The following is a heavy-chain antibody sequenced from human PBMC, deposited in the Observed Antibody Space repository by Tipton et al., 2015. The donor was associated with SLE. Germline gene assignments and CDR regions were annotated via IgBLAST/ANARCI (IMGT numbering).Heavy chain of an antibody. V-gene: IGHV4-39*01. D-gene: IGHD2-21*01. CDR1: GGSISTSTYY. CDR3: ATRPGPYCGGDCPAGYYYYGMDV. J-gene: IGHJ6*02. CDR2: MYYSGST. Sequence: TLSLTCTVSGGSISTSTYYWGWTRQPPGKGLEWIGNMYYSGSTYYNPSLKSRVTISVDTSKNQFSLKLSSVTAADTAVYYCATRPGPYCGGDCPAGYYYYGMDVWGQGTTVTVSS.